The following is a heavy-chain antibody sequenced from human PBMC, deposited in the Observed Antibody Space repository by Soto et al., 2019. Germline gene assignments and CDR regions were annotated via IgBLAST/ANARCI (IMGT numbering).Heavy chain of an antibody. CDR1: GFTFSSYA. V-gene: IGHV3-23*01. CDR2: ISGSGGST. Sequence: GGSLRLSCAASGFTFSSYAMSWVRQAPGKGLEWVSAISGSGGSTYYADSVKGRFTISRDNSKNTLYLQMNSLRAEDTAVYYCAKAYYYGSGSPDDAFDIWGQGTMVTVSS. D-gene: IGHD3-10*01. J-gene: IGHJ3*02. CDR3: AKAYYYGSGSPDDAFDI.